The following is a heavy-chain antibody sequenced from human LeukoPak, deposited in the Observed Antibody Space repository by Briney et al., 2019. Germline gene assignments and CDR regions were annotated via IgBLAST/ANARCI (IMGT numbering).Heavy chain of an antibody. CDR2: INHSGST. J-gene: IGHJ4*02. Sequence: SETLSLTCAVYGGSFSGYYWSWIRQPPGKGLEWIGEINHSGSTNYNPSLKSRVTISIDTSTNQFSLKLNSVTAADTAVYYCARHRPNYDYVWGSYRPKPDFDYWGQGTLVTVSS. D-gene: IGHD3-16*02. V-gene: IGHV4-34*01. CDR3: ARHRPNYDYVWGSYRPKPDFDY. CDR1: GGSFSGYY.